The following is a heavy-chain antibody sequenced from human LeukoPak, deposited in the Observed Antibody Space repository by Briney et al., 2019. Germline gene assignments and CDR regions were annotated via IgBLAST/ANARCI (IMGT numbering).Heavy chain of an antibody. J-gene: IGHJ4*02. D-gene: IGHD6-19*01. V-gene: IGHV4-59*08. Sequence: SEPLSLTCTVSGDSLSSHYWSWIRQPPGKGLEWIGYIYGSGSTHYDPSLRSRVTISEDTSKNQFSLKLTSVTAADTAVYYCARNVGWYSHDSWGQGTLVTVSS. CDR2: IYGSGST. CDR3: ARNVGWYSHDS. CDR1: GDSLSSHY.